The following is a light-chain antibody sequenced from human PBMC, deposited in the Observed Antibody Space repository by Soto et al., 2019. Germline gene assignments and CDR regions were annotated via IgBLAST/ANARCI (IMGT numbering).Light chain of an antibody. CDR1: SSDVGGYNY. J-gene: IGLJ3*02. V-gene: IGLV2-11*01. CDR2: DVS. Sequence: QSALTQPRSVSGSPGQSVTISCTGTSSDVGGYNYVSWYQQHPGKAPKLMIYDVSKRPSGVPDRFSGSKSGNTASLTISGLQAEDEADYYCCSYARSPLGGGTKLTVL. CDR3: CSYARSP.